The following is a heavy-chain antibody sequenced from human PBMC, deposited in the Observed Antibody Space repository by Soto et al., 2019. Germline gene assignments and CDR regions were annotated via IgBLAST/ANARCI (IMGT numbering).Heavy chain of an antibody. V-gene: IGHV3-30-3*01. J-gene: IGHJ6*02. Sequence: GGSLRLSCAASGFTFSSYAMHWVRQAPGKGLEWVAFISYDGSNKYYADSVKGRFTISRDNSKNTLYLQMNSLRAEDTAVYYCAREGVNTDYDYYYGMDVWGQGTTVTVSS. CDR3: AREGVNTDYDYYYGMDV. D-gene: IGHD4-17*01. CDR1: GFTFSSYA. CDR2: ISYDGSNK.